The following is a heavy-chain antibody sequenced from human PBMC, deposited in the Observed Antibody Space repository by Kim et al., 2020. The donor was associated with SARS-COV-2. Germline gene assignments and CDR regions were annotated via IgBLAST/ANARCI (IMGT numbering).Heavy chain of an antibody. CDR1: GYTFTSYG. CDR3: ARGTVLLWFGARAGGMDV. V-gene: IGHV1-18*04. Sequence: ASVKVSCKASGYTFTSYGISWVRQAPGQGLEWMGWISAYNGNTNYAQKLQGRVTMTTDTSTSTAYMELRSLRSDDTAVYYCARGTVLLWFGARAGGMDVWGQGTTVTVSS. J-gene: IGHJ6*02. D-gene: IGHD3-10*01. CDR2: ISAYNGNT.